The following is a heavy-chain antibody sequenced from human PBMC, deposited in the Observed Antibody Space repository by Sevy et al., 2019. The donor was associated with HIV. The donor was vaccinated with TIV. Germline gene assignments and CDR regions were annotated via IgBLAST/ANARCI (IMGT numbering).Heavy chain of an antibody. CDR1: GFTFSKYS. CDR3: AREGCTKPHDY. Sequence: GGSLRLSCAASGFTFSKYSMSWVRQPPGKGMEWVSTLSFGCGEINYADSVKGRFTISRANSKSSVYLQMNNLRPEDTAEYYCAREGCTKPHDYWGQGTLVTVSS. D-gene: IGHD2-8*01. V-gene: IGHV3-23*01. CDR2: LSFGCGEI. J-gene: IGHJ4*02.